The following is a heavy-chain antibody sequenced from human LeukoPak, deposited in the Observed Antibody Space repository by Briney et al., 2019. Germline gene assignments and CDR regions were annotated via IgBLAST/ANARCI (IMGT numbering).Heavy chain of an antibody. J-gene: IGHJ6*02. CDR3: ARLRGGYGGMGHHGMDV. V-gene: IGHV1-2*06. CDR2: NNPNTGDT. CDR1: GYNFIGYY. Sequence: GASVKVSCKASGYNFIGYYMHWVRQAPGQGPEWMGLNNPNTGDTNYAQKFQGRVTMTRDTSISTAYMELSGLRSDDTAVYYCARLRGGYGGMGHHGMDVWGQGTPVTVSS. D-gene: IGHD2-15*01.